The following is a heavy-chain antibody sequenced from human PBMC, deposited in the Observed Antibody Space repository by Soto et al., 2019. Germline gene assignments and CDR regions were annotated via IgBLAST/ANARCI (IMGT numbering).Heavy chain of an antibody. J-gene: IGHJ4*02. D-gene: IGHD3-3*01. CDR3: VRDRYTMSDFWSAFSRD. Sequence: EVQLVQSGGGLVQPGGSLRLSCAASGFTFSSSPISWVRQVPGKGLEWISAIRNDGGSMYYKESVKGRFTISRDNSKNTSSLRMKNLRAEDTAIYYCVRDRYTMSDFWSAFSRDWGQGALVIVSS. CDR1: GFTFSSSP. CDR2: IRNDGGSM. V-gene: IGHV3-23*02.